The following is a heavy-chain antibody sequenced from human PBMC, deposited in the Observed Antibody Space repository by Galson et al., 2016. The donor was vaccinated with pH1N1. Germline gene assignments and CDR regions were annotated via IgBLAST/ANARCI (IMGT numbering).Heavy chain of an antibody. J-gene: IGHJ5*02. CDR1: GFAFSSYS. Sequence: SLRLSCAASGFAFSSYSMNWVRQVPGKGLEWVSYISGGSSSIFYADSVKGRFTVSRDDAKNSLYLQMNSLRAEDTAVYYCAGDSEYYRWYYFDPWGQGTLVTVSS. V-gene: IGHV3-48*01. CDR3: AGDSEYYRWYYFDP. D-gene: IGHD2/OR15-2a*01. CDR2: ISGGSSSI.